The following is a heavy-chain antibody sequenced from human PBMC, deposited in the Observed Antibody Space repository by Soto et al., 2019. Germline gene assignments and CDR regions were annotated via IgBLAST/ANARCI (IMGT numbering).Heavy chain of an antibody. CDR2: IYYSGST. J-gene: IGHJ4*02. CDR3: ARHNSYSPKLPDFDY. Sequence: SETLSLTCTVSGGSISSYYWSWIRQPPGKGLEWIGYIYYSGSTNYNPSLKSRVTISVDTSKNQFSLKLSSVTAADTAVYYCARHNSYSPKLPDFDYWGQGTLVTVSS. V-gene: IGHV4-59*08. D-gene: IGHD6-13*01. CDR1: GGSISSYY.